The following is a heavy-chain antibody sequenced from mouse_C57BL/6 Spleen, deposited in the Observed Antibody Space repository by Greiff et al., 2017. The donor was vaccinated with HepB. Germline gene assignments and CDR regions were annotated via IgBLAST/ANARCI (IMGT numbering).Heavy chain of an antibody. CDR1: GFTFSSYG. CDR2: ISSGGSYT. V-gene: IGHV5-6*01. D-gene: IGHD1-1*01. J-gene: IGHJ4*01. Sequence: EVKLQESGGDLVKPGGSLKLSCAASGFTFSSYGMSWVRQTPDKRLEWVATISSGGSYTYYPDSVKGRFTISRDNAKNTLYLQMSSLKSEDTAMYYCARHGLRYPYAMDYWGQGTSVTVSS. CDR3: ARHGLRYPYAMDY.